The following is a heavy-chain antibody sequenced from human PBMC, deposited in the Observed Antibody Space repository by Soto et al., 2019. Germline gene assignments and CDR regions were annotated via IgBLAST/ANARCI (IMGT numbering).Heavy chain of an antibody. CDR3: ARHWMDGYDYGSGSYYNGLWFDP. CDR2: IYYSGST. J-gene: IGHJ5*02. D-gene: IGHD3-10*01. V-gene: IGHV4-39*01. CDR1: GGSISSSSYY. Sequence: SETLSLTCTVSGGSISSSSYYWGWIRQPPGKGLEWIGSIYYSGSTYYNPSLKSRVTISVDTSKNQFSLKLSSVTAADTAVYYCARHWMDGYDYGSGSYYNGLWFDPRGQGTLVTVSS.